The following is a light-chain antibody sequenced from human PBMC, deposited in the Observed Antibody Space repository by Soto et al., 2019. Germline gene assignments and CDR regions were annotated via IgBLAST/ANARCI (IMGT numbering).Light chain of an antibody. V-gene: IGKV3-11*01. J-gene: IGKJ1*01. CDR2: AAS. CDR3: QQRGKWPWT. Sequence: EVVLTQSPATLSLSPGERATLSCRASQSVNTYLAWYQQKPGQAPRLLIYAASNRATDIPARFSGSGSGTDITLTIRSLEPEDFAVYYCQQRGKWPWTFGQGTKVEI. CDR1: QSVNTY.